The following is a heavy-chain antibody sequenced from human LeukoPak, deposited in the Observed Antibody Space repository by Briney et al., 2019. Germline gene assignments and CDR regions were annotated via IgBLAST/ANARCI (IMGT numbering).Heavy chain of an antibody. J-gene: IGHJ4*02. Sequence: ASVKVSCKASGYTFTSYGISWVRQAPGQGLEWMGWISAYNGNTNYAQKFQGRVTITADESTSTAYMELSSLRSEDTAVYYCARGPDYGDYFWGQGTLVTVSS. D-gene: IGHD4-17*01. CDR3: ARGPDYGDYF. CDR2: ISAYNGNT. CDR1: GYTFTSYG. V-gene: IGHV1-18*01.